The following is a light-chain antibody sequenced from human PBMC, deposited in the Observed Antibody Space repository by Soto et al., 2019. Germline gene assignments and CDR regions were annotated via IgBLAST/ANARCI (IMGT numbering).Light chain of an antibody. V-gene: IGKV1-33*01. CDR2: DAS. CDR1: HDITSY. CDR3: QNSDYLPI. J-gene: IGKJ3*01. Sequence: DIQMTQSPSYLSASVGDRVTITCQASHDITSYLNWYQHKPGKAPKLLIYDASILEAGVPSRFGGSGAGTDFTFTISSLHPEDVATYYLQNSDYLPIFGPGTTLDLK.